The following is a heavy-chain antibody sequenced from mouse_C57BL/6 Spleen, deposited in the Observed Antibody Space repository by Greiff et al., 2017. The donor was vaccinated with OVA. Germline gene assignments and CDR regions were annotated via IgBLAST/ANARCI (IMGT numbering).Heavy chain of an antibody. D-gene: IGHD1-1*01. CDR1: GFTFSDYY. CDR2: INYDGSST. V-gene: IGHV5-16*01. Sequence: EVMLVESEGGLVQPGSSMKLSCTASGFTFSDYYMAWVRQVPEKGLEWVANINYDGSSTYYLDSLKSRFIISRDNAKNILYLQMSSLKSEDTATYYCARDRRYYGSGFDYWGQGTTLTVSS. J-gene: IGHJ2*01. CDR3: ARDRRYYGSGFDY.